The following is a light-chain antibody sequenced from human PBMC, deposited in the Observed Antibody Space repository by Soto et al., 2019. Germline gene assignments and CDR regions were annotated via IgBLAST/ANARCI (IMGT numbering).Light chain of an antibody. CDR2: EVS. V-gene: IGLV2-23*02. CDR3: CSYAGSSTYV. J-gene: IGLJ1*01. CDR1: SSDVGGYNL. Sequence: QSALTQPASVSGSPGQSITISCTGTSSDVGGYNLVSWFQQHPGKAPKLMIYEVSRRPSGISNRLSGSKSGNTASLTISGLQAEAEADYFCCSYAGSSTYVFGTGTKLTVL.